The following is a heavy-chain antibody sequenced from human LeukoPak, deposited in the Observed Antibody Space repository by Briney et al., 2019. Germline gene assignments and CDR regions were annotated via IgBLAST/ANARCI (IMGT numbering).Heavy chain of an antibody. D-gene: IGHD3-22*01. CDR3: VRVTAGSSGYYHFEY. CDR1: GFTFNNYW. V-gene: IGHV3-7*01. CDR2: IKQGGSER. J-gene: IGHJ4*02. Sequence: GGSLRLSCAASGFTFNNYWMSWVRQAPGKGLEWVANIKQGGSERYYVDFVKGRFTISRDNANNTLYLQLHSLRAEDTAVYYCVRVTAGSSGYYHFEYWGQGTLVTVSS.